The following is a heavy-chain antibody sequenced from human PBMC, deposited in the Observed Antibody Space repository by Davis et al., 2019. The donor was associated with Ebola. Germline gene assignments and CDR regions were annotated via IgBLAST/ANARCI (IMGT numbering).Heavy chain of an antibody. Sequence: PSETLSLTCAISGDSVSGSSGAWNWIRQSPSRGLEWLGRTYYSSKWYKDYAVSVKSRITINLDTSKNQFSLQLNSVTPEDTAVYYCARGWGRRGLGVWGQGTTVTVSS. V-gene: IGHV6-1*01. D-gene: IGHD1-26*01. CDR3: ARGWGRRGLGV. CDR1: GDSVSGSSGA. CDR2: TYYSSKWYK. J-gene: IGHJ6*02.